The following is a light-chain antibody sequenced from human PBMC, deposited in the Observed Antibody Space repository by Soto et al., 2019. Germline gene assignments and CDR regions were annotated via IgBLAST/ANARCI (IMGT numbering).Light chain of an antibody. Sequence: DIQMTQSPSTLSGSVGDRVTITCRASQTISTWMAWYQQKPGKAPKLLVYDASTLHSGVPSRFSGSGSGTDFTLPIGSLQPEDFATYSCQHLNTYPITFGPGTRLEIK. V-gene: IGKV1-5*01. CDR2: DAS. CDR3: QHLNTYPIT. J-gene: IGKJ5*01. CDR1: QTISTW.